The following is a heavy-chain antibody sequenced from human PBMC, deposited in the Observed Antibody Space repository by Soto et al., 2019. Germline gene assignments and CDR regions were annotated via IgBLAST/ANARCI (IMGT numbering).Heavy chain of an antibody. CDR3: ARDWGVGYCSGGSCPGGYAFDI. CDR1: GGTFSSYT. J-gene: IGHJ3*02. V-gene: IGHV1-69*04. D-gene: IGHD2-15*01. Sequence: SVKVSCKASGGTFSSYTISWVRQAPGQGLEWMGRIIPILGIANYAQKFQGRVTITADKSTSTAYMELSSLRSEDTAVYYCARDWGVGYCSGGSCPGGYAFDIWG. CDR2: IIPILGIA.